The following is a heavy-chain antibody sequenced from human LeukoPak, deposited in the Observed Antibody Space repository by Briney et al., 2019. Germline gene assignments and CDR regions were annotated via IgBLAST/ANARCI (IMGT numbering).Heavy chain of an antibody. Sequence: SETLSLTCTVSGGSISSGSYYWSWIRQPAGKGLEWIGRIYTSGSTNYNPSLKSRVTISVDTSKNQFSLKLSSVTAADTAVYYCASIPIAAAGMGFDYWGRGTLVTVSS. J-gene: IGHJ4*02. CDR3: ASIPIAAAGMGFDY. D-gene: IGHD6-13*01. V-gene: IGHV4-61*02. CDR2: IYTSGST. CDR1: GGSISSGSYY.